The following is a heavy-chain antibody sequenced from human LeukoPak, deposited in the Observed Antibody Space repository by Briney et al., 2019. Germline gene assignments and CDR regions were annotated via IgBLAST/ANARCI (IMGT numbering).Heavy chain of an antibody. CDR2: IYTSGST. D-gene: IGHD6-13*01. CDR3: ARGGSSWPNYYYYMDV. CDR1: GGSISSYY. Sequence: SETLSLTCTVSGGSISSYYWSWIRQPAGKGLEWIGRIYTSGSTNYNPSLKSRVTMSVDTSKNQFPLKLSSVTAADTAVYYCARGGSSWPNYYYYMDVWGKGTTVTVSS. J-gene: IGHJ6*03. V-gene: IGHV4-4*07.